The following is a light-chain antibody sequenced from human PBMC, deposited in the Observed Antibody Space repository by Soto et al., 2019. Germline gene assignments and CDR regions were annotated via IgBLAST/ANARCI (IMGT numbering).Light chain of an antibody. CDR3: QQYNNWPLT. Sequence: EIAMTQSPATLSVSPGERATLSCRASQSVNSNLAWYQQKPGQAPRLLIYGASTRATGIPARFGGSGSGTEFTVTISSLQSEDFAVYYCQQYNNWPLTFGEGTKVEIK. V-gene: IGKV3-15*01. J-gene: IGKJ4*01. CDR1: QSVNSN. CDR2: GAS.